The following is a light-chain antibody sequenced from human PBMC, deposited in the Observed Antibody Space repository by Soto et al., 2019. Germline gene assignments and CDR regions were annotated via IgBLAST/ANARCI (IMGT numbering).Light chain of an antibody. CDR1: SSDVGGYDY. J-gene: IGLJ3*02. Sequence: QSVLIQPASVSGSPGQSITISCTGTSSDVGGYDYVCWYQQHPGKAPKLIIYEVSNRPSGVSNHFSGSKSGNTASLTISGLQAEDEADYYCSSYTSSSGWVFGGGTKVTVL. V-gene: IGLV2-14*01. CDR2: EVS. CDR3: SSYTSSSGWV.